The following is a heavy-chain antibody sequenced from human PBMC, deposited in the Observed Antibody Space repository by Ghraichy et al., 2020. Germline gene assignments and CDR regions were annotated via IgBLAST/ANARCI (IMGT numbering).Heavy chain of an antibody. CDR2: IKQDGSEK. CDR3: ARDQSRYCSSTSCYTLGP. J-gene: IGHJ5*02. CDR1: GFTFSSYW. Sequence: GGSLRLSCAASGFTFSSYWMSWVRQAPGKGLEWVANIKQDGSEKYYVDSVKGRFTISRDNAKNSLYLQMNSLRAEDTAVYYCARDQSRYCSSTSCYTLGPWGQGTLVTVSS. V-gene: IGHV3-7*01. D-gene: IGHD2-2*02.